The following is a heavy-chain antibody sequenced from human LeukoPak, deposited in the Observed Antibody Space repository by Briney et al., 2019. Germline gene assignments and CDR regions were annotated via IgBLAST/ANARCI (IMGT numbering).Heavy chain of an antibody. V-gene: IGHV3-23*01. D-gene: IGHD3-16*01. CDR3: ARGRGRSGTFDY. CDR1: GFTFSSYA. Sequence: GESLRLSCAASGFTFSSYAMSWVRQAPGKGLEWVSAISGSGGSTYYADSVKGRFTISRDNSKNTLYLQMNSLRAEDTAVYYCARGRGRSGTFDYWGQGTLVTVSS. J-gene: IGHJ4*02. CDR2: ISGSGGST.